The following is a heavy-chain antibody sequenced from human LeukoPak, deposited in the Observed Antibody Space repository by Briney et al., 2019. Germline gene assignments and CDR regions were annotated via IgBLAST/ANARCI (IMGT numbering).Heavy chain of an antibody. Sequence: GESLKISCKGSGYSFDNYWIAWVRQMPGKGLEWMGIIYPGDSDTRYSPSFQGQVTISADRSISTAYLQWSSLKPSDTAMYFCARAVSPFLQNAFHIWGQGTMVTVSS. V-gene: IGHV5-51*01. CDR1: GYSFDNYW. D-gene: IGHD2/OR15-2a*01. CDR2: IYPGDSDT. J-gene: IGHJ3*02. CDR3: ARAVSPFLQNAFHI.